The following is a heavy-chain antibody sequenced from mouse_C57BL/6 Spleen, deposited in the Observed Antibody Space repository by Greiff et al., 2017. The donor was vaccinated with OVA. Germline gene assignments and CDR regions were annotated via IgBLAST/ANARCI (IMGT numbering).Heavy chain of an antibody. CDR3: AREYYGSRGGYFDY. Sequence: VQLQQSGPGMVKPSQSLSLTCTVTGYSITSGYDWHWIRHFPGNKLEWMGYISYSGSTNYNPSLKSRISITHDTSKNHFFLKLNSVTTEDTATYYCAREYYGSRGGYFDYWGQGTTLTVSS. D-gene: IGHD1-1*01. V-gene: IGHV3-1*01. J-gene: IGHJ2*01. CDR2: ISYSGST. CDR1: GYSITSGYD.